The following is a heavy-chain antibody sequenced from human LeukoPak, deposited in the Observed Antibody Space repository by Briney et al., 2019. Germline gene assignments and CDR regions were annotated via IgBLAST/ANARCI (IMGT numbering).Heavy chain of an antibody. D-gene: IGHD4-23*01. V-gene: IGHV4-61*01. CDR2: IYYSGST. Sequence: NPSETLSLTCTVSGGSISSGSYYWGWIRQPPGKGLEWIGYIYYSGSTNYNPSLKSRVTISVDTSKNQFSLKLSSVTAADTAVYYCARISYGGNGGDYWGQGTLVTVSS. CDR3: ARISYGGNGGDY. J-gene: IGHJ4*02. CDR1: GGSISSGSYY.